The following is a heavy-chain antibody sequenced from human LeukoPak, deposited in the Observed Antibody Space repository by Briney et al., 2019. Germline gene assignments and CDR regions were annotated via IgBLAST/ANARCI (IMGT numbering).Heavy chain of an antibody. V-gene: IGHV3-30-3*01. D-gene: IGHD3-16*01. J-gene: IGHJ4*02. CDR3: ARVDYGAWDY. Sequence: PGGSLRLSCAASGFTFSSYAMHWVRQAPGKGLEWVAVISYDGSNKYYADSVKGRFTISRDNSKNTLYLQMNSLRAEDTAVYYCARVDYGAWDYWGQGTLVTVSS. CDR1: GFTFSSYA. CDR2: ISYDGSNK.